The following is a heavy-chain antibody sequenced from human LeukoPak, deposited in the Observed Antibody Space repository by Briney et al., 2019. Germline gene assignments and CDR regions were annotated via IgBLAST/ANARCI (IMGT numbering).Heavy chain of an antibody. CDR3: ARGGWWGDFGY. J-gene: IGHJ4*02. CDR2: ITNTDTFR. V-gene: IGHV3-21*01. CDR1: GFSFNTFS. D-gene: IGHD2-8*02. Sequence: GSLRPSCAASGFSFNTFSMNWVRQAPGKGLEWVSSITNTDTFRYYADSVKGRFTISRDNAKNALFLQMDSLRADDTAVYYCARGGWWGDFGYWGQGTLITVSS.